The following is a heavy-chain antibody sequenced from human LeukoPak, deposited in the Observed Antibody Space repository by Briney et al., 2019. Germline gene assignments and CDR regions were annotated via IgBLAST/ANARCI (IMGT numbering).Heavy chain of an antibody. V-gene: IGHV3-66*01. CDR2: IYSGGST. CDR3: ARDPPTHSGSYSGGGD. D-gene: IGHD1-26*01. Sequence: SGGSLRLSCAASGFTVSSNYMSWVRQAPGKGLEWVSVIYSGGSTYYADSVKGRFTISRDDSKNTLYLQMSSLRAEDTAVYYCARDPPTHSGSYSGGGDWGQGTLVTVSS. CDR1: GFTVSSNY. J-gene: IGHJ4*02.